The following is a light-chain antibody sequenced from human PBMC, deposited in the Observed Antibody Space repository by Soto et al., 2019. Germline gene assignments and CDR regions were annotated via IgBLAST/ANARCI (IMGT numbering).Light chain of an antibody. CDR3: QKYGISSIN. CDR2: GAS. V-gene: IGKV3-20*01. CDR1: QSVGSF. Sequence: EVVLTQSPATLSVSPVERVTLSRRASQSVGSFLAWYQQKPGQAPRLLIFGASNRATGIPDRFSGSGSETDFTLTISRLEPEDFAVYYCQKYGISSINFGQGTRLEIK. J-gene: IGKJ5*01.